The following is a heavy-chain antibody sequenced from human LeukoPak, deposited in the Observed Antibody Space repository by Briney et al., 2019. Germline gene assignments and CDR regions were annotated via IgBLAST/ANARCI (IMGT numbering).Heavy chain of an antibody. D-gene: IGHD3-9*01. Sequence: GASVKVSCKASGYTFTSYAMHWVRQAPGQRLEWMGWINAGNGNTKYSQKFQGRVTITRDTSASTAYMELSSLRSEDTAVYYCARRYFDRLLGQEGEYDYWGQGTLVTVSS. CDR3: ARRYFDRLLGQEGEYDY. CDR2: INAGNGNT. V-gene: IGHV1-3*01. CDR1: GYTFTSYA. J-gene: IGHJ4*02.